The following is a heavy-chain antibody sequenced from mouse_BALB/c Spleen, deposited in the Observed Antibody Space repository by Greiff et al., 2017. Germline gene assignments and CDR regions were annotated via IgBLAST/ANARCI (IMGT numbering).Heavy chain of an antibody. CDR3: ARIGSRYYFDY. Sequence: QVQLQQSGAELMKPGASVKISCKATGYTFSSYWIEWVKQRPGHGLEWIGEILPGSGSTNYNEKFKGKATFTADTSSNTAYMQLSSLTSEDSAVYYCARIGSRYYFDYWGQGTTLTVSS. J-gene: IGHJ2*01. CDR1: GYTFSSYW. V-gene: IGHV1-9*01. CDR2: ILPGSGST. D-gene: IGHD1-1*01.